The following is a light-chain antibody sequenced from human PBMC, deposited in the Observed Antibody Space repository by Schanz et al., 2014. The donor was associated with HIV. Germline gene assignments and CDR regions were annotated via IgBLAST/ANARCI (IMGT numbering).Light chain of an antibody. CDR1: SSDVGNYNY. Sequence: QSVLTQPASVSGSPGQSITISCTGTSSDVGNYNYVSWYQQLPGKVPKLMIYDVSNRASGVSNRFSGSKSGNTASLTISGLQAEDETDYYCSSYTSSSTLVLFGGGTKLTVL. CDR3: SSYTSSSTLVL. V-gene: IGLV2-14*03. J-gene: IGLJ3*02. CDR2: DVS.